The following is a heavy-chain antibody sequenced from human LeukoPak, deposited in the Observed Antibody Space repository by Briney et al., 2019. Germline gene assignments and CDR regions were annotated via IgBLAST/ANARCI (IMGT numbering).Heavy chain of an antibody. CDR3: ASHQSGGSSDDY. J-gene: IGHJ4*02. Sequence: SGTLSLTCTVSGGSISSRSYYLSWIRQPAGKGLEWIGRIYTSGSTNYNPSLKSRVTISVDTSKNQFSLKLSSVTAADTAVYYCASHQSGGSSDDYWGQGTLVTVSS. CDR1: GGSISSRSYY. CDR2: IYTSGST. V-gene: IGHV4-61*02. D-gene: IGHD6-13*01.